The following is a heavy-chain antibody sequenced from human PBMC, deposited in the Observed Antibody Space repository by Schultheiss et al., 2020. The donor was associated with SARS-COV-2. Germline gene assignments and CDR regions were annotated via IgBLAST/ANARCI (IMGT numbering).Heavy chain of an antibody. Sequence: GGSLRLSCAASGFTFSSYSMNWVRQAPGKGLEWVSYISSSSSTIYYADSVKGRFTISRDNAKNSLYLQMNSLRDEDTAVYYCAKDHSITMIVVVIEYYFDYWGQGTLVTVSS. CDR1: GFTFSSYS. V-gene: IGHV3-48*02. CDR3: AKDHSITMIVVVIEYYFDY. CDR2: ISSSSSTI. J-gene: IGHJ4*02. D-gene: IGHD3-22*01.